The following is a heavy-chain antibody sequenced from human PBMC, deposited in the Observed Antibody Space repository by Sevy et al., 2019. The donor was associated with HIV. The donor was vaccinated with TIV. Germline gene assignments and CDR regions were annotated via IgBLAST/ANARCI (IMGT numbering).Heavy chain of an antibody. V-gene: IGHV3-74*01. J-gene: IGHJ6*02. CDR3: ARDKIYGMDV. CDR1: GFTFSIFW. CDR2: INSDGRST. Sequence: GGLRLSCTASGFTFSIFWMHWVRQAPGKGLVWVSHINSDGRSTTYADSVKGRLTISRDNAKNTLYLQMNSLRDEDTAVYFCARDKIYGMDVWGQGTTVTVSS.